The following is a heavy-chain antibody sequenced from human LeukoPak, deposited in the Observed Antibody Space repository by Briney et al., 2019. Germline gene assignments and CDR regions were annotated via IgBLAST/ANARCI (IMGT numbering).Heavy chain of an antibody. CDR3: AKDRCSSTSCRSAFDI. V-gene: IGHV3-30*02. CDR2: IRYDGSNK. Sequence: GGSLRLSCAASGFTFSSYGMHWVRQAPGKGLEWVAFIRYDGSNKYYADSVKGRFTISRDNSKNTLYLQMNSLRAEDTAVYYCAKDRCSSTSCRSAFDIWGQGTMVTVSS. J-gene: IGHJ3*02. D-gene: IGHD2-2*01. CDR1: GFTFSSYG.